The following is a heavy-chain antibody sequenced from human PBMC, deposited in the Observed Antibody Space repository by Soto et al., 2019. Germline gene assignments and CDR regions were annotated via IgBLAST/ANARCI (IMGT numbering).Heavy chain of an antibody. CDR2: ISGSGGST. CDR3: ATDQNYDFWSGPPA. CDR1: GFTFSNYA. D-gene: IGHD3-3*01. Sequence: RRLSCAASGFTFSNYAMSWVRQAPGKGLEWVSAISGSGGSTYYADSVKGRFTISRDNSKNTLYLQMSSLRAEDTAVYFCATDQNYDFWSGPPAGGQGTLVTVSS. V-gene: IGHV3-23*01. J-gene: IGHJ4*02.